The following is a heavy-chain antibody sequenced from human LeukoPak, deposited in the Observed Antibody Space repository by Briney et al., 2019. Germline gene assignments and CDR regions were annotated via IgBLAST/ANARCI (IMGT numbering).Heavy chain of an antibody. CDR3: AKGRGTTVTAAANY. D-gene: IGHD4-17*01. J-gene: IGHJ4*02. CDR1: GFTFSNYS. Sequence: GGSLRLSCAASGFTFSNYSMSWVRQAPGPGLESVSPISGTGGTTYSADSVKGRLTISRDNSKNTLFLQFNSLRADDTAVYYCAKGRGTTVTAAANYWGQGTLVTVSS. CDR2: ISGTGGTT. V-gene: IGHV3-23*01.